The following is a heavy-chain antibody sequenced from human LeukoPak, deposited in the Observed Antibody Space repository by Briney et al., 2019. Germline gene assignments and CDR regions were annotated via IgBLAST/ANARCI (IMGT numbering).Heavy chain of an antibody. CDR3: ARAHVLIGAFDY. CDR1: GGSIGSGDYY. CDR2: INHSGST. Sequence: SQTLSLTCTVSGGSIGSGDYYWGWIRQPPGKGLEWIGEINHSGSTNYNPSLKSRVTISVDTSKNQFSLKLSSVTAADTAVYYCARAHVLIGAFDYWGQGTLVTVSS. D-gene: IGHD3-3*01. V-gene: IGHV4-30-4*01. J-gene: IGHJ4*02.